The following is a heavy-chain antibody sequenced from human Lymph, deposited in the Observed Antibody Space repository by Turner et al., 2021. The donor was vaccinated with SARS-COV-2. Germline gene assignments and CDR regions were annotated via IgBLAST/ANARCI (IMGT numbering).Heavy chain of an antibody. V-gene: IGHV3-23*01. CDR1: GFTFSSYA. D-gene: IGHD3-22*01. Sequence: EVQLLESGGGLVQPGGSLRLSCAASGFTFSSYAMSWVRQAPGKGREWVSAISGSGGDTYYADSVKGRFTISRDNSKNTLYLQMNSLRAEDTAVYYCAKGVRGAMIVVVIPYFDYWGQGTLVTVSS. CDR3: AKGVRGAMIVVVIPYFDY. J-gene: IGHJ4*02. CDR2: ISGSGGDT.